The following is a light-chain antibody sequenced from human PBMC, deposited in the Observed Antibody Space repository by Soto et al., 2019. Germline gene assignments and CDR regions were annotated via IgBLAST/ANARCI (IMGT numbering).Light chain of an antibody. CDR1: QSVLYSSNNKNY. CDR2: WAS. V-gene: IGKV4-1*01. Sequence: DIVMTQSPDSLAVSLGERATINCKSSQSVLYSSNNKNYLAWYQQKPGQPPKLLIYWASTRESGVPDRFSGRGSGTDFTLTISSLQAEDVAVYYCQQYYSTPTWTVGQGTKVEIK. CDR3: QQYYSTPTWT. J-gene: IGKJ1*01.